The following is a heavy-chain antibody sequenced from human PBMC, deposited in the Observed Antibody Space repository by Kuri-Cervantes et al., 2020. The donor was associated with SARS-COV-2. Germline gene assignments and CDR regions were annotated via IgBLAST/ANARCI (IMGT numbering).Heavy chain of an antibody. J-gene: IGHJ4*02. Sequence: SETLSLTCTVSGGSVSSGSYYWSWIRQPPGKGLEWIGYIYYSGSTNYNPSLKSRVTISVDTSKNQFSLKLSSVTAADTAVYYCASIVRADYYGSGSYYSLFDYWGQGTLVTVSS. CDR2: IYYSGST. CDR3: ASIVRADYYGSGSYYSLFDY. CDR1: GGSVSSGSYY. V-gene: IGHV4-61*01. D-gene: IGHD3-10*01.